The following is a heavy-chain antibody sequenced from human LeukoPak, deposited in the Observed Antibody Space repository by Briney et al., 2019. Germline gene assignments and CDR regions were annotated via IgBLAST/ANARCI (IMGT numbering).Heavy chain of an antibody. D-gene: IGHD3-10*01. CDR1: GGSISSGGYY. V-gene: IGHV4-31*03. J-gene: IGHJ6*02. Sequence: SETLSLTRTVSGGSISSGGYYWSWIRQHPGKGLEWIGYIYYSGSTYYNPSLKSRVTISVDTSRNQFSLKLSSVTAADTAVYYCARGKGYYYGSGSYSPLDYYYGMDVWGQGTTVTVSS. CDR3: ARGKGYYYGSGSYSPLDYYYGMDV. CDR2: IYYSGST.